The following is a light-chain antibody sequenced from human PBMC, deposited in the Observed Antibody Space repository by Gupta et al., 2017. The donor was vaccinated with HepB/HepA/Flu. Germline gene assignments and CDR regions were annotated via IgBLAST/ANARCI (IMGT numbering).Light chain of an antibody. CDR3: QAWDSSAYV. Sequence: SYALTQPPSVSVSPGQTASITCSGEKLGNKYVCWYQQKPGQSPVLVIYQDYKRPSGIPERFSGSNSGTTATLTIRGTQAMDEADYYCQAWDSSAYVFGTGTKVTVL. CDR1: KLGNKY. J-gene: IGLJ1*01. CDR2: QDY. V-gene: IGLV3-1*01.